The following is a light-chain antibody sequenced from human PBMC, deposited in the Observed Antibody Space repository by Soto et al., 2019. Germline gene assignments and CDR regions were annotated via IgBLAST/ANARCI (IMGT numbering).Light chain of an antibody. CDR1: QSVSSN. J-gene: IGKJ5*01. CDR2: GAS. V-gene: IGKV3-15*01. CDR3: QQYNNWPRSIT. Sequence: EIVMTQSPATLSVSPGERATLSCRASQSVSSNLAWYQQKPGQAPRLLIYGASTRATGIPARFSGSGSGTEFSLTIRSLQSEDFAVYYCQQYNNWPRSITFGHGTRLEIK.